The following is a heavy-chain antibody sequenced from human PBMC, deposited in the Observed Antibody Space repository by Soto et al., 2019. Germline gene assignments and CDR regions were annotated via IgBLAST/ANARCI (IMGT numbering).Heavy chain of an antibody. CDR1: GGSISSYY. Sequence: SETLSLTCTVSGGSISSYYWSWIRQPPGKGLEWIGYIYYSGSTNYNPSLKSRVTISVDTSKNQFSLKLSSVTAADTAVYYCASVQMEYCSSTSCYVVYYYYYYMDVWGKGTTVTVSS. CDR2: IYYSGST. D-gene: IGHD2-2*01. CDR3: ASVQMEYCSSTSCYVVYYYYYYMDV. V-gene: IGHV4-59*01. J-gene: IGHJ6*03.